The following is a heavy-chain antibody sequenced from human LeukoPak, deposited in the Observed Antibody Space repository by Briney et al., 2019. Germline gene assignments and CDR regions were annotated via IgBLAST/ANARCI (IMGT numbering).Heavy chain of an antibody. D-gene: IGHD6-13*01. CDR3: ARGTGTSWREGLDF. Sequence: ASVKVSCKASGDTFSNFGIGWVRLAPGQGLEWMGWIIPSFGPAHYTQRFQSRLTSATDESTSTAYMELNTLRFEDTGIYYCARGTGTSWREGLDFWGQGTPVTVSS. CDR2: IIPSFGPA. V-gene: IGHV1-69*05. CDR1: GDTFSNFG. J-gene: IGHJ4*02.